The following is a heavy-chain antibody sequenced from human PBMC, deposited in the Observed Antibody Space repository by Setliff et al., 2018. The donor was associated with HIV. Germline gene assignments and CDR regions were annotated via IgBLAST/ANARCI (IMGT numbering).Heavy chain of an antibody. V-gene: IGHV4-4*09. Sequence: PSETLSLTCTVSAVSIGGYSWSWIRQSPGKGLEWIGSIYSTDTTNHNPSLESRVTISVDKSKNQFSLRLNSVTATDPAVYYCARLAEDYYDSGTWQVDYWAHGTLVTVSS. D-gene: IGHD3-10*01. CDR2: IYSTDTT. J-gene: IGHJ4*01. CDR3: ARLAEDYYDSGTWQVDY. CDR1: AVSIGGYS.